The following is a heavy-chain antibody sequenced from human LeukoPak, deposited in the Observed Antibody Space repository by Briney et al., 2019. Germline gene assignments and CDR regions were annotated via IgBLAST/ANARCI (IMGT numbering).Heavy chain of an antibody. CDR3: ARGGSITRIRGVIIADAFDI. J-gene: IGHJ3*02. V-gene: IGHV1-18*01. Sequence: GASVKVSCKASGYTFTTYGIIWVGQPPAKGLEWMGWISAYNGNTNFAQKLQGRVTMTTDTSTTTAYMELRSLRSDDTAVYYCARGGSITRIRGVIIADAFDIWGQGTMVTVSS. CDR1: GYTFTTYG. D-gene: IGHD3-10*01. CDR2: ISAYNGNT.